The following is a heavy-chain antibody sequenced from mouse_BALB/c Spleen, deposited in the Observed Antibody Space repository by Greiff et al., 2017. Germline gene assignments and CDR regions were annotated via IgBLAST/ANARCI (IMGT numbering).Heavy chain of an antibody. CDR1: GYSFTDYI. CDR3: ATYNY. CDR2: INPYYGST. V-gene: IGHV1-39*01. Sequence: VQLQQTGPELVKPGASVKISCKASGYSFTDYIMLWVKQSHGKSLEWIGNINPYYGSTSYNLKFKGKATLTVDKSSSTAYMQLNSLTSEDSAVYYCATYNYWGQGTTLTVSS. J-gene: IGHJ2*01.